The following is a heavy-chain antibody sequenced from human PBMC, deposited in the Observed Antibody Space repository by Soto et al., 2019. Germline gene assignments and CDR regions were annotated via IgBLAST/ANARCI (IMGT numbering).Heavy chain of an antibody. CDR3: ARDGGVVAATYADNWFDP. J-gene: IGHJ5*02. V-gene: IGHV4-59*01. D-gene: IGHD2-15*01. CDR1: GGSISSYY. CDR2: IYYSGST. Sequence: QVQLQESGPGLVKPSETLSLTCTVSGGSISSYYWSWIRQPPGKGLEWIGYIYYSGSTNYNPSRKSRATIAVDTSKNQFSLKLSSVTAADTAVYDWARDGGVVAATYADNWFDPWGQGTLVTVSS.